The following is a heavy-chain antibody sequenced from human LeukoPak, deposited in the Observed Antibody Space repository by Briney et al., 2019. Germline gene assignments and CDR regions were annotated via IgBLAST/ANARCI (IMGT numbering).Heavy chain of an antibody. J-gene: IGHJ4*02. D-gene: IGHD6-13*01. CDR2: ISSDGNNK. Sequence: GGSLRLSCAASGFTFSSYGMHWVRHAPGKRLEWLAVISSDGNNKYYTDSVKGRFTISRDNSKNTLYLQMNSLRAEDTAVYYCAKGGQQLDYWGQGTLVTVSS. V-gene: IGHV3-30*18. CDR3: AKGGQQLDY. CDR1: GFTFSSYG.